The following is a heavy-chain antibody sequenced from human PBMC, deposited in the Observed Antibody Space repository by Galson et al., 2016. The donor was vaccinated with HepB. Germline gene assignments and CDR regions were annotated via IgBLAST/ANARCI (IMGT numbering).Heavy chain of an antibody. D-gene: IGHD6-19*01. V-gene: IGHV3-33*01. CDR1: GFSFSNYG. J-gene: IGHJ4*02. CDR3: VRDGSSAWYFDY. Sequence: SLRLSCAASGFSFSNYGMHWVRQVPGKGLEWVTIIWYDGSKTYYADSMRGRSTISRDNSNNTLYLQMDSLRTEDTAVYFCVRDGSSAWYFDYWGQGTLVTVAS. CDR2: IWYDGSKT.